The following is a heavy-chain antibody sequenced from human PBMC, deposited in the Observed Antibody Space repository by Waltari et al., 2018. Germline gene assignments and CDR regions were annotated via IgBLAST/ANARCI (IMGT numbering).Heavy chain of an antibody. Sequence: QLQLQESGPGLVKPSETLSLTCTVSGGSISSSSYYWGWIRQPPGKGLEWIGSIYYSGGTNYNPSLKSRVTISVDTSKNQFSLKLSSVTAADTAVYYCARRDYYDSSGYLDAFDIWGQGTMVTVSS. CDR1: GGSISSSSYY. CDR2: IYYSGGT. D-gene: IGHD3-22*01. J-gene: IGHJ3*02. V-gene: IGHV4-39*01. CDR3: ARRDYYDSSGYLDAFDI.